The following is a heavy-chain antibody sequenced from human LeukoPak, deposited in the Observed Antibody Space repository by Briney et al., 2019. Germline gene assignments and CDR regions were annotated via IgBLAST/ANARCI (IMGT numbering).Heavy chain of an antibody. V-gene: IGHV3-7*01. CDR2: IKKDGSEK. CDR3: ARAYYDFWSAYPHFFDY. J-gene: IGHJ4*02. D-gene: IGHD3-3*01. CDR1: GFTLSSYW. Sequence: GGSLRLSCAASGFTLSSYWMSWVRQAPGKGLEWVANIKKDGSEKYYVDSVKGRFTISRDNAKNSLYLQMNSLRAEDTAVYYCARAYYDFWSAYPHFFDYWGQGTLVTVSS.